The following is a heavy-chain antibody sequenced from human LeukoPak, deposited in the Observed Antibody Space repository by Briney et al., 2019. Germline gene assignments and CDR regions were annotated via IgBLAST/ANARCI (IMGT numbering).Heavy chain of an antibody. CDR2: ISSSSSTI. Sequence: GGSLRLSCAASGFTFSSYSMNWVRQAPGKGLEWVSYISSSSSTIYYADSVKGRFTISRDNAKNSLYLQMNSLRAEDTAVYYCARGERWLLPPTDYWGQGTLVTVSS. CDR1: GFTFSSYS. J-gene: IGHJ4*02. D-gene: IGHD5-24*01. CDR3: ARGERWLLPPTDY. V-gene: IGHV3-48*01.